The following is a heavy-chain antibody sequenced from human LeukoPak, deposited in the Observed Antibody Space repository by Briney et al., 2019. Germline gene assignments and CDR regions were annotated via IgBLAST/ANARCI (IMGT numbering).Heavy chain of an antibody. J-gene: IGHJ3*01. CDR1: GYSFTTYW. CDR3: ARHQSGRRYDALDV. V-gene: IGHV5-51*01. Sequence: GESLKISCKTSGYSFTTYWMDWVRQMPGKGLEWMGIIYPGDSDTTYSPSFQGQVTISVDKSTSTAYLQWTSLKASDTAMYYCARHQSGRRYDALDVWGQGTMVTVSS. CDR2: IYPGDSDT. D-gene: IGHD3-3*01.